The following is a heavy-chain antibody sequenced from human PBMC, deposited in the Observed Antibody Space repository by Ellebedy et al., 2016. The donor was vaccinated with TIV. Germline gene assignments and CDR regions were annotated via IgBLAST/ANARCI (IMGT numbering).Heavy chain of an antibody. CDR3: ARDRDGSSSSDFQH. CDR2: IGTYEGNT. J-gene: IGHJ1*01. D-gene: IGHD6-6*01. Sequence: AASVKVSCKASGYTFTTYGITWVRQAPGQGPEWMGWIGTYEGNTKYAQKLQGRVTMTRDTSPSTAYMELRSLRSDDTAVYYCARDRDGSSSSDFQHWGPGTLVTVSS. V-gene: IGHV1-18*04. CDR1: GYTFTTYG.